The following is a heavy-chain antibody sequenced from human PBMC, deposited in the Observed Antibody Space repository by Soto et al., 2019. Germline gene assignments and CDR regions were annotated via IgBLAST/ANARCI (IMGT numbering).Heavy chain of an antibody. CDR3: ARVQGIAVAGTGYWFDP. D-gene: IGHD6-19*01. V-gene: IGHV1-18*04. J-gene: IGHJ5*02. Sequence: GASVKVSCKASGYTFTSYGISWVRQAPGQGLEWMGWISAYNGNTNYAQKLQGRVTMTTDTSTSTAYMELRSLRSDDTAAYYCARVQGIAVAGTGYWFDPWGQGTLVTVSS. CDR1: GYTFTSYG. CDR2: ISAYNGNT.